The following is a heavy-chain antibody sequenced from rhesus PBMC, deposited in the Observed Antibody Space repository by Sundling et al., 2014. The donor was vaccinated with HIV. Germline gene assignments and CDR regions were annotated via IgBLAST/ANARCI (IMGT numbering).Heavy chain of an antibody. D-gene: IGHD3-16*01. V-gene: IGHV1-198*02. CDR3: ARGGPVHYGGSYYSYGLHS. J-gene: IGHJ6*01. Sequence: QVQLVQSGAEVKKPGASVKVSCKASGLTFGNYAISWVRQAPGQGLEWMGGIVPLVGVTNYAQKFQGRVTITADTSTSTAYMELSSLRSEDTSVYYCARGGPVHYGGSYYSYGLHSWGQGVVVTVSS. CDR2: IVPLVGVT. CDR1: GLTFGNYA.